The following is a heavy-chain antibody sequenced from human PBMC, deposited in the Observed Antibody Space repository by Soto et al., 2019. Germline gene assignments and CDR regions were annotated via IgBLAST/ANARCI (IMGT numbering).Heavy chain of an antibody. CDR1: GYTFTGSY. Sequence: GASVKVSCKASGYTFTGSYIHWVRQAPGQGLEWMGWINPDSGGTNYAQKFQAWVTMTTDTSISTAYMELSRLRSDDTAVYYCARGPFGVVTWYYLDYWGQGTPVTVSS. CDR2: INPDSGGT. J-gene: IGHJ4*02. D-gene: IGHD3-3*01. V-gene: IGHV1-2*04. CDR3: ARGPFGVVTWYYLDY.